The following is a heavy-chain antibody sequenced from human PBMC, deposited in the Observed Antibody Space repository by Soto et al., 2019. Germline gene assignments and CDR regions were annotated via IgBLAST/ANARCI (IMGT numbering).Heavy chain of an antibody. V-gene: IGHV4-31*03. J-gene: IGHJ2*01. CDR1: GGSISSGGYY. D-gene: IGHD2-15*01. Sequence: SETLSLNCTVSGGSISSGGYYWSWIRQHPGKGLEWIGYIYYSGSTYYNPSLKSRVTISVDTSKNQFSLKLSSVTAADTAVYYCARVVRWYLWYFDLWGRGTLVTVSS. CDR3: ARVVRWYLWYFDL. CDR2: IYYSGST.